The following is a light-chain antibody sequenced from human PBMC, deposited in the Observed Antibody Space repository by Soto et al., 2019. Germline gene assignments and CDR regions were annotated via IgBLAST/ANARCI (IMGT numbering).Light chain of an antibody. CDR3: QQYNNWPRNT. CDR1: QSVSSN. CDR2: GAS. V-gene: IGKV3-15*01. J-gene: IGKJ4*01. Sequence: EIVMTQSPATLSVSPGERATLSCRASQSVSSNLAWYQQKPGQAPRLLIYGASTRATGIPARFSGSGSGTEFTLTISSLQSEDFAVYYCQQYNNWPRNTFCGGTKVEIK.